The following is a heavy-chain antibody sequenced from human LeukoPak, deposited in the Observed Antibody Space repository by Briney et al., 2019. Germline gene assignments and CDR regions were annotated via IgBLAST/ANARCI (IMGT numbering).Heavy chain of an antibody. J-gene: IGHJ4*02. Sequence: PGGSLRLSCAASGFTFSSYAMSWVRQAPGKGLEWVSAISGSGGSTSYADSVKGRFTISRDNSKNTLYLQMNSLRAEDTAVYYCAKDLGSGWYLFDYWGQGTLVTVSA. D-gene: IGHD6-19*01. CDR2: ISGSGGST. CDR1: GFTFSSYA. CDR3: AKDLGSGWYLFDY. V-gene: IGHV3-23*01.